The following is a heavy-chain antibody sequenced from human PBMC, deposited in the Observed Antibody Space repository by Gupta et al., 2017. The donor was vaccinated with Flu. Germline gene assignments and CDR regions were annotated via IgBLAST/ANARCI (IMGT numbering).Heavy chain of an antibody. CDR2: INPSGSSA. CDR3: ARDHSYYYGSGTYWWFDP. Sequence: QVQLVQSGAVVKKPGASVKISCKASGYTFTSHWMHWVRQAPGQGLEWMGVINPSGSSAVYAQRFQGRVSMTRDTSTSTDYLELSSLRSEDTAVYFCARDHSYYYGSGTYWWFDPWGQGTLVTVSS. V-gene: IGHV1-46*01. CDR1: GYTFTSHW. D-gene: IGHD3-10*01. J-gene: IGHJ5*02.